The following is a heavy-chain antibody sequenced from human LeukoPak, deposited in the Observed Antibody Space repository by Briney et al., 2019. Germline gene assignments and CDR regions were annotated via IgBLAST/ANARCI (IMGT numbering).Heavy chain of an antibody. D-gene: IGHD5-24*01. CDR3: ARDGEMATNPFDY. J-gene: IGHJ4*02. Sequence: GGSLRLSCAASGFTFSSYAMHWVRQAPGKGLEWVAVISYDGSNKYYADSVKGRFTISRDNSKNTLYLQMNSLRAEDTAVYYCARDGEMATNPFDYWGQGTLVPVSS. V-gene: IGHV3-30-3*01. CDR1: GFTFSSYA. CDR2: ISYDGSNK.